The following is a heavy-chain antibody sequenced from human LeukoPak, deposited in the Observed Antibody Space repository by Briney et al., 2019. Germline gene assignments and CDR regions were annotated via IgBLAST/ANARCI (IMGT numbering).Heavy chain of an antibody. J-gene: IGHJ4*02. CDR2: IYSGGST. CDR1: GFTVSSNY. D-gene: IGHD3-22*01. V-gene: IGHV3-66*01. Sequence: GGSLRLSCAASGFTVSSNYMSWVRQAPGKGLEWVSVIYSGGSTYYADSVKGRFTISRDNSKNTLYLQMNSLRAEDTAVYYCARAPANYYDSSGYGLDYWGQGTLVTVSS. CDR3: ARAPANYYDSSGYGLDY.